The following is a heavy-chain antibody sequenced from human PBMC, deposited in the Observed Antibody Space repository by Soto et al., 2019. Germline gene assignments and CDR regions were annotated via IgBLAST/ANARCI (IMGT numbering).Heavy chain of an antibody. D-gene: IGHD3-3*01. V-gene: IGHV3-30*18. CDR1: GFTFSSYG. J-gene: IGHJ4*02. CDR2: ISYDGSKK. CDR3: AKGLSDYWDFDY. Sequence: GGSLRLSCAASGFTFSSYGMHWFRQAPGKGLEWVAVISYDGSKKYFADSVKGRFTISRDNSRNTLYLQMNSLRAEDTAVYYCAKGLSDYWDFDYWGQGTLVTVSS.